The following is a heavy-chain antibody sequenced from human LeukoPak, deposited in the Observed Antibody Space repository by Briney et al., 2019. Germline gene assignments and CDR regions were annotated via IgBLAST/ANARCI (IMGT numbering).Heavy chain of an antibody. CDR1: GFTFSSYG. V-gene: IGHV3-23*01. CDR2: ISGSGGST. D-gene: IGHD3-22*01. CDR3: AKPYYYDSSGYYYVRVDGAFDI. J-gene: IGHJ3*02. Sequence: HPGGTLRLSCVASGFTFSSYGMSWVRQAPGKGLEWVSTISGSGGSTYYADSVKGRFTISRDNSKNTLYLQMNSLRAEDTAVYYCAKPYYYDSSGYYYVRVDGAFDIWGQGTMVTVSS.